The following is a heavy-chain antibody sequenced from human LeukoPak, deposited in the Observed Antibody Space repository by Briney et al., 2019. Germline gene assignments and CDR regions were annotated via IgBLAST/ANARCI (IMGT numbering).Heavy chain of an antibody. J-gene: IGHJ4*02. V-gene: IGHV3-7*03. D-gene: IGHD1-26*01. CDR2: IKQDESEK. CDR3: ARLVGDVTTWDC. Sequence: GGSLRLSCTASGFSFSNYWMSWVRQAPGKGLEWVASIKQDESEKYYVDSVKGRFTTSRDNATSSLYLQMNALRGEDTAVYYCARLVGDVTTWDCWGQGTLVTVFS. CDR1: GFSFSNYW.